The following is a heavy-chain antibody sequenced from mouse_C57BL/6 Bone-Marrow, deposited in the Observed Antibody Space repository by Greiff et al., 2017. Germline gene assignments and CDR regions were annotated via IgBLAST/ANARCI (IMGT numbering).Heavy chain of an antibody. CDR2: ISSGGSYT. CDR1: GFTFSSYG. D-gene: IGHD2-3*01. V-gene: IGHV5-6*01. J-gene: IGHJ2*01. Sequence: EVNVVESGGDLVKPGGSLKLSCAASGFTFSSYGMSWVRQTPDKRLEWVATISSGGSYTYYPDSVKGRFTISRDNAKNTLYLQMSSLKSEDTAMYYCARHRVYDGYFFDYWGQGTTLTVSS. CDR3: ARHRVYDGYFFDY.